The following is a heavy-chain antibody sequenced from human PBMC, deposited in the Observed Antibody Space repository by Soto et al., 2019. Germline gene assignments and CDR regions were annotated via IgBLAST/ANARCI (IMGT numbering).Heavy chain of an antibody. V-gene: IGHV4-34*01. CDR1: GGSFSGYY. Sequence: QVQLQQWGAGLLKPSETLSLTCAVYGGSFSGYYWSWIRQPPGKGLEWIGEINHSGSTNYNPSLKSRVTISVDTSENQFSLKLSSVTAADTVVYYCARVTGRYYSGMDVWGQGNTVTVSS. J-gene: IGHJ6*02. CDR3: ARVTGRYYSGMDV. CDR2: INHSGST.